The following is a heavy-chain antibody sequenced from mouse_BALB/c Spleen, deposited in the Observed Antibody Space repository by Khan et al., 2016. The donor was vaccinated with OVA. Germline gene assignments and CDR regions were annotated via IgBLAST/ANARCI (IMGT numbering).Heavy chain of an antibody. D-gene: IGHD2-4*01. J-gene: IGHJ3*01. CDR3: ARNYDYDEGLAY. CDR2: IWPGGST. Sequence: QVQLKQSGPGLVQPSQTLSITCTVSGFSLTTYGVHWVRQSPGKGLEWLGVIWPGGSTDYDAAFISRLSTSTDNSKSQVFFKMNSLQANDTAIYYCARNYDYDEGLAYWGQGTLVTVSA. V-gene: IGHV2-2*02. CDR1: GFSLTTYG.